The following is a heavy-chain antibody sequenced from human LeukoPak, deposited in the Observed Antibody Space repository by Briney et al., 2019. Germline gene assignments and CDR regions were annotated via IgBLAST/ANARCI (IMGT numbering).Heavy chain of an antibody. CDR2: INPNSGGT. Sequence: ASVKVSFKASGYTFTGYYMHWVRQAPGQGLAWMGWINPNSGGTNYAQKFQGRVTMTRDTSISTAYMELSRLRSDDTAVYYCAVEYYYDSSGYNAFDIWGQGTMVTVSS. J-gene: IGHJ3*02. CDR1: GYTFTGYY. V-gene: IGHV1-2*02. CDR3: AVEYYYDSSGYNAFDI. D-gene: IGHD3-22*01.